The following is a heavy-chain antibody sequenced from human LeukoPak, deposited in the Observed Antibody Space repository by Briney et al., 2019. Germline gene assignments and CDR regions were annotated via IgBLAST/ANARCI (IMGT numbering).Heavy chain of an antibody. J-gene: IGHJ4*02. V-gene: IGHV4-59*08. CDR2: IYYTGRN. CDR1: GGTINSHY. D-gene: IGHD5-12*01. CDR3: SRRDSGWNYFDY. Sequence: SETLSLTCAVSGGTINSHYWSWIRQPPGKGLEWIGDIYYTGRNNYNPSLKSRVTISVDTWKNHLSLNLTTVLAADTAMYYCSRRDSGWNYFDYWGQGNLVTVSS.